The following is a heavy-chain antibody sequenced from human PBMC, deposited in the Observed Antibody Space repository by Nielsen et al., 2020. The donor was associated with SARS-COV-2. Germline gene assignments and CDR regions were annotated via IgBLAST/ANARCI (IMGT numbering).Heavy chain of an antibody. CDR3: ASLGGSSWYFDY. CDR1: GFTFSSYW. D-gene: IGHD6-13*01. V-gene: IGHV3-7*03. CDR2: IKQDGSAK. Sequence: GESLKISCAASGFTFSSYWMSWVRQAPGKGLEWVANIKQDGSAKYYVDSVKGRFTISRDNAKNSLYLQMNSLRAEDTAVYYCASLGGSSWYFDYWGQGTLVTVSS. J-gene: IGHJ4*02.